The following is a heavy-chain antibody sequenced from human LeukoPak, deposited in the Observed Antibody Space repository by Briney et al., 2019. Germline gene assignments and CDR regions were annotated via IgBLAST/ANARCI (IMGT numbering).Heavy chain of an antibody. Sequence: SETLSLTCTVSGASISGSYWSWIRQPPGKGLEWIGYIRYSGSTNYAPSLRSRLTISVDTSNNQFSLKLSSVTAADTAVYYCARGAFSNYVYFDYWGQGTLLTVSS. V-gene: IGHV4-59*01. D-gene: IGHD4-11*01. J-gene: IGHJ4*02. CDR1: GASISGSY. CDR3: ARGAFSNYVYFDY. CDR2: IRYSGST.